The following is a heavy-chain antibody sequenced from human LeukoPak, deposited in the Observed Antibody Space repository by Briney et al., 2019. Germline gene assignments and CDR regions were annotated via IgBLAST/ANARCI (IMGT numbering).Heavy chain of an antibody. J-gene: IGHJ4*02. CDR1: GYTFTSYY. V-gene: IGHV1-46*01. CDR3: ARDRAGLGHD. CDR2: INPSSGST. D-gene: IGHD1-26*01. Sequence: ASVKVSCKASGYTFTSYYMHWVRQAPGQGLEWMGIINPSSGSTSYAQKFQGRVTMNRDTSTSTVYMELSSLRSEDTAVYYCARDRAGLGHDWGQGTLVTVSS.